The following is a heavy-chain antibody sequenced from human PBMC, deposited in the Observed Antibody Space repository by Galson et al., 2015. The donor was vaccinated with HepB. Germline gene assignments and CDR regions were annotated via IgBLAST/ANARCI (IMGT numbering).Heavy chain of an antibody. CDR3: AKDITGIVVVPAAMFPGS. Sequence: SLRLSCAASGFTFSSYGMHWVRQAPGKGLEWVAVISYDGSNKYYADSVKGRFTISRDNSKNTLYLQMSSLRAEDTAVYYCAKDITGIVVVPAAMFPGSWGQGTLVTVSS. V-gene: IGHV3-30*18. D-gene: IGHD2-2*01. J-gene: IGHJ5*02. CDR1: GFTFSSYG. CDR2: ISYDGSNK.